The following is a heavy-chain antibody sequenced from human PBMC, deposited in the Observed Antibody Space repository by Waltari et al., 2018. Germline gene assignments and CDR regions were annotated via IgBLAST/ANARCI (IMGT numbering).Heavy chain of an antibody. J-gene: IGHJ3*02. Sequence: QVQLQESGPGLVKPSETLSLTCTVSGGSISSYYWSWIRQPPGKGLEWIGYIDYRGSTNYNPSLKSRFTISVDTSKNQFALKLSSVTAADTAVYYGARGLWFREPHDAFDIWGQGTMVTVSS. CDR2: IDYRGST. CDR1: GGSISSYY. D-gene: IGHD3-10*01. CDR3: ARGLWFREPHDAFDI. V-gene: IGHV4-59*01.